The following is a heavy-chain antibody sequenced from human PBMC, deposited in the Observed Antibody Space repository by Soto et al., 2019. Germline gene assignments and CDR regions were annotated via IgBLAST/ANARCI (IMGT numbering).Heavy chain of an antibody. V-gene: IGHV3-15*02. CDR1: GFNVKDDW. J-gene: IGHJ4*02. CDR3: TTGEY. Sequence: EVQLVESGGALVKPGESLRLSCAASGFNVKDDWMAWVRQAPGKGLEWLTQIKSDIRGGTTDYAAPVKDRFTMSRDASKNTVDLQMNSLKSDDTAVYYCTTGEYWGQGVLVTVSS. CDR2: IKSDIRGGTT. D-gene: IGHD1-26*01.